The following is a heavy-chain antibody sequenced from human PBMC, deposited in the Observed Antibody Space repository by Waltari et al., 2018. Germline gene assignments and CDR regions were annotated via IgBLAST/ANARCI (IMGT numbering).Heavy chain of an antibody. Sequence: QVQLVQSGAEVKKPGSSVKVSCKASGGTFSSYAISWVRQAPGQGLEWMGGIIPILGIANYAQKFQGRVTITADESTSTAYMELSSLRSEDTAVYYCARMPHMDEYSGYDEGGGFDYWGQGTLVTVSS. D-gene: IGHD5-12*01. CDR2: IIPILGIA. V-gene: IGHV1-69*04. J-gene: IGHJ4*02. CDR1: GGTFSSYA. CDR3: ARMPHMDEYSGYDEGGGFDY.